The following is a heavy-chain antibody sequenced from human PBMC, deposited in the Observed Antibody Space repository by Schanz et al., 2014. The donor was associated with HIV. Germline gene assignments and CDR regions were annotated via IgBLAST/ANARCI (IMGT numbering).Heavy chain of an antibody. D-gene: IGHD3-9*01. V-gene: IGHV1-18*01. CDR1: GYTFTSYG. J-gene: IGHJ6*02. CDR2: ISAYNGNT. CDR3: ARTDYDILTGYSLGYYGMDV. Sequence: QVQLVQSGAEMKKPGASVKVSCKASGYTFTSYGISWVRQAPGQGLEWMGWISAYNGNTNYAQKLQGRVTMTTDTSTSTAYMELRSLRSDDTAVYYCARTDYDILTGYSLGYYGMDVWGQGTTVTVSS.